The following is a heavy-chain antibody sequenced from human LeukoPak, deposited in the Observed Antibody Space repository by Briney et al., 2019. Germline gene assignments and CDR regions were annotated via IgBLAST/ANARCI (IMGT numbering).Heavy chain of an antibody. J-gene: IGHJ4*02. CDR1: GFTFSTYT. CDR3: ARGSLSSGSHYGDY. Sequence: GGSLRLSCAASGFTFSTYTMTWVRPVPGRGLERVSSISSGSHYIYYADSVKGRFTISRDNAKHLLDLQMHSLRAEDTAVYYCARGSLSSGSHYGDYWGQGTLLTVSS. CDR2: ISSGSHYI. D-gene: IGHD3-10*01. V-gene: IGHV3-21*06.